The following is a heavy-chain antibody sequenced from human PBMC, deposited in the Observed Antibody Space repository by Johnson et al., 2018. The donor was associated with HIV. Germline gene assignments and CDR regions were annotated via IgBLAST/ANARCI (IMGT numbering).Heavy chain of an antibody. J-gene: IGHJ3*02. D-gene: IGHD3-10*01. CDR3: AKDRDYYGSGLI. V-gene: IGHV3-53*01. CDR1: GFTVSSHY. CDR2: VYSGGTA. Sequence: VLLVESGGGLIQPGGSLRLSCAASGFTVSSHYMNWVRQAPRKVLEWVSIVYSGGTAYYAASVRGRFTVSRDDSKNTLFLQLNTLRAEDTAVYYCAKDRDYYGSGLIWGQGTMVTVSS.